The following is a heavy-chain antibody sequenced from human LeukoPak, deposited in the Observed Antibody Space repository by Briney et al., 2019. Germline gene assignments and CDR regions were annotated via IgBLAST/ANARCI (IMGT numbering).Heavy chain of an antibody. CDR2: FDPENGET. Sequence: GASVKVSCKVSGYTLTDLTMHWVRQAPGKGLEWMGGFDPENGETVYAQKFRGRVTMTEDTSTDTAYMELSSLRSEDTALYYCTIWGSGSYWDPAFDYWGQGTRVTVSS. CDR1: GYTLTDLT. D-gene: IGHD1-26*01. V-gene: IGHV1-24*01. J-gene: IGHJ4*02. CDR3: TIWGSGSYWDPAFDY.